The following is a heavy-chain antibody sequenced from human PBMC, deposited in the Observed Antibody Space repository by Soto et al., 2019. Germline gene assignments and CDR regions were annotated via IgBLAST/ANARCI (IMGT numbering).Heavy chain of an antibody. Sequence: GGSLRLSCAASGFTFSSYEMNWVRQAPGKGLEWVSYISSSGSTIYYADSVKGRFTISRDNAKNSLYLQMNSLRAEDTAVYYCAGDDSSGWPYYFDYWGQGTLVTVSS. CDR1: GFTFSSYE. J-gene: IGHJ4*02. V-gene: IGHV3-48*03. CDR3: AGDDSSGWPYYFDY. CDR2: ISSSGSTI. D-gene: IGHD6-19*01.